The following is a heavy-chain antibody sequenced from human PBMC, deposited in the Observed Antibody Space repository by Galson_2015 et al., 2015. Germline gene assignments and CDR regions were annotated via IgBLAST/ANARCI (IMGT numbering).Heavy chain of an antibody. V-gene: IGHV3-48*02. CDR2: ISGTGSST. CDR1: GFTFNKYN. J-gene: IGHJ4*02. Sequence: SLRLSCAASGFTFNKYNMNWVRQAPGKGLEWVSYISGTGSSTYYADSVKGRFTISRDNAKNPLYLQMNSLRDEDTAVYYCARVSTGQFDFWGQGTLVTVSS. D-gene: IGHD6-19*01. CDR3: ARVSTGQFDF.